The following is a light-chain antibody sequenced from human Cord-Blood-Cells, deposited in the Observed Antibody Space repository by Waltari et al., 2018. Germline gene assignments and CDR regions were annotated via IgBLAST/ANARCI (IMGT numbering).Light chain of an antibody. CDR3: QQYYSTPHT. Sequence: DIVMTQSPDSLAVSLGERATINCKSSQSVLYSSNNKNYLAWYQQKPGQPPKLLICWASTRESGVPDRFSGSGSGTDFTLTISSLQAEDVAVYYCQQYYSTPHTFGPGTKVDIK. J-gene: IGKJ3*01. CDR1: QSVLYSSNNKNY. V-gene: IGKV4-1*01. CDR2: WAS.